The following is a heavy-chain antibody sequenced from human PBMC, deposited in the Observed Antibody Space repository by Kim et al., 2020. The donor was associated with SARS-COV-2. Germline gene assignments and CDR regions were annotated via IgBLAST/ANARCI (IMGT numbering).Heavy chain of an antibody. CDR1: GYTFTGYY. J-gene: IGHJ4*02. Sequence: ASVKVSCKASGYTFTGYYMHWVRQAPGQGLEWMGWINPNSGGTNYAQKFQGRVTMTRDTSISTAYMELSRLRSDDTAVYYCARERRSSSWHTAPARLYELDYWGQGTLVTVSS. V-gene: IGHV1-2*02. CDR2: INPNSGGT. D-gene: IGHD6-13*01. CDR3: ARERRSSSWHTAPARLYELDY.